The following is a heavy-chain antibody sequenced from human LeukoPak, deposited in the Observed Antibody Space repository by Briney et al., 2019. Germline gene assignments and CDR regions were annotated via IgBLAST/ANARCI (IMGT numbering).Heavy chain of an antibody. CDR3: AREFNIAVAGIYTGFDI. Sequence: GGSLRLSCAASGFTFSSYSMNWVRQAPGKGLEWVANIKEDGSEKRYVGSVKGRFTISRDNAKNSLYLQMNSLRADDTAVYYCAREFNIAVAGIYTGFDIWGQGTMVTVSS. V-gene: IGHV3-7*03. D-gene: IGHD6-19*01. J-gene: IGHJ3*02. CDR1: GFTFSSYS. CDR2: IKEDGSEK.